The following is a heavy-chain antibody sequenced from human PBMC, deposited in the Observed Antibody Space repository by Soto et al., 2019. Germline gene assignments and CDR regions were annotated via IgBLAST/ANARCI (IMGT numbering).Heavy chain of an antibody. CDR1: GFTFSDYY. CDR3: ARKKYYFDY. V-gene: IGHV3-11*06. CDR2: ISSSSSYT. J-gene: IGHJ4*02. Sequence: LRLSCAASGFTFSDYYMSWIRQAPGKGLEWVSYISSSSSYTNYADSVKGRFTISRDNAKNSLYLQMNSLRAEDTAVYYCARKKYYFDYWGQGTLVTVSS.